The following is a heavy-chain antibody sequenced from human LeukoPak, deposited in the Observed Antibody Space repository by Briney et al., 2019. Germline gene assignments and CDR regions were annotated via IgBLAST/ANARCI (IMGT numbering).Heavy chain of an antibody. V-gene: IGHV4-4*07. D-gene: IGHD3-10*01. J-gene: IGHJ3*02. CDR1: GDSISNYY. CDR2: YYTSEST. Sequence: SETLSLTCTVSGDSISNYYWSWIRQPAGKGLEWIGRYYTSESTDYNPSLKSRVTMSVDTSKNQFFLKLSSVTAADTAVYYCAREGRNVLLWFGESPRAFDIWGQGTMVTVSS. CDR3: AREGRNVLLWFGESPRAFDI.